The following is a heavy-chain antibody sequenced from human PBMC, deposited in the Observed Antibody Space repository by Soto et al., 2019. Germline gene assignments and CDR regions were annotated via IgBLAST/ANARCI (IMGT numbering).Heavy chain of an antibody. CDR1: GFTFSNSG. Sequence: EVQLLESGGDLVQPGGSLRLVCAASGFTFSNSGMRWVRQAPGQGLEWVSSIGPSGNTYYSDAVKGRFTISREISKNTLFLQMDSLRAEDTATYYCAKLLHNSYYNVMDVWGQGTTVTVSS. D-gene: IGHD4-4*01. V-gene: IGHV3-23*01. CDR3: AKLLHNSYYNVMDV. J-gene: IGHJ6*02. CDR2: SIGPSGNT.